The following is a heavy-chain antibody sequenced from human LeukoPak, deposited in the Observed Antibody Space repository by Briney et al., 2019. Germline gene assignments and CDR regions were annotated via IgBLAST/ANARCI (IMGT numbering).Heavy chain of an antibody. D-gene: IGHD3-16*01. Sequence: PGGSLRLSCAASGFTLSTYAMHWVRQAPGKGLEWVAVISYDGTDTYYADSVKGRFIISRDTSKNSLYLQMNSLRPEDTAVFYCARIRGGPIDYWGQGTLVTVSS. V-gene: IGHV3-30-3*01. CDR1: GFTLSTYA. CDR3: ARIRGGPIDY. CDR2: ISYDGTDT. J-gene: IGHJ4*02.